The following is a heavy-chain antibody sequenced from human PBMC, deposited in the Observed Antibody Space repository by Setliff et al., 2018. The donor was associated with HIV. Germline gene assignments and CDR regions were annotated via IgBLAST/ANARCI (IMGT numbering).Heavy chain of an antibody. J-gene: IGHJ6*02. CDR3: VRVAGFSSSWFGY. CDR2: INNDGSTS. Sequence: GGSLRLSCAASGFTFGNYWMHWVRQAPGKGLEWVARINNDGSTSEHANAVKGRLTISRDNDRNTLYLEMNSLRVGDTALYYCVRVAGFSSSWFGYWGQGTTVTVSS. D-gene: IGHD6-13*01. CDR1: GFTFGNYW. V-gene: IGHV3-74*03.